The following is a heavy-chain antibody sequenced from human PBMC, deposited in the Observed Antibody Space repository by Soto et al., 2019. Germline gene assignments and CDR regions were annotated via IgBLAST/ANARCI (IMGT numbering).Heavy chain of an antibody. V-gene: IGHV3-20*01. J-gene: IGHJ4*02. Sequence: GGSLRLSCAASGFTFDDYGMSWVRQAPGKGLEWVSGINWNGGSTGYADSVKGRFTISRDNAKNSLYLQMNSLRAEDTALYHCAREPIYCSGGSCYFDYWGQGTLVTVSS. D-gene: IGHD2-15*01. CDR1: GFTFDDYG. CDR2: INWNGGST. CDR3: AREPIYCSGGSCYFDY.